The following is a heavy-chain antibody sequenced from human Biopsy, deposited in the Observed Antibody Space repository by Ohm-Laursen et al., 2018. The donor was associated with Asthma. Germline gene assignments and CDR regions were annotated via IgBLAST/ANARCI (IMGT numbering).Heavy chain of an antibody. CDR3: AKCSRNWNGLIDH. CDR2: IYHSGNT. J-gene: IGHJ4*02. CDR1: GASISSLNW. Sequence: PGTLSLTCKVSGASISSLNWWSWVRQPPGKGLEWIGEIYHSGNTKYNPSLDSRVTISVDKSENLFSLKLTSVTAADTAVYYCAKCSRNWNGLIDHWGQGTLVSVSS. V-gene: IGHV4-4*03. D-gene: IGHD1-1*01.